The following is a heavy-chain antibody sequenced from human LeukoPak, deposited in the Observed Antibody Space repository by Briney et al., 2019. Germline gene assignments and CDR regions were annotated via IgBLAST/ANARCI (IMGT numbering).Heavy chain of an antibody. CDR1: GYTFTSYY. D-gene: IGHD1-26*01. CDR2: INPSGGST. J-gene: IGHJ4*02. Sequence: HRASVKVSCKASGYTFTSYYMHWVRQAPGQGLEWMGIINPSGGSTSYAQKFQGRVTMTRDTSTSTVYMELSSLRSEDTAVYYCARDWGVGASGHYYFDYWGQGTLVTVSS. V-gene: IGHV1-46*01. CDR3: ARDWGVGASGHYYFDY.